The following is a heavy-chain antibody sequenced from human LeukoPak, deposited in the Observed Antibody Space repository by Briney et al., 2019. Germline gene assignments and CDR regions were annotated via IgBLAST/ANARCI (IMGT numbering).Heavy chain of an antibody. CDR1: GGSISGYF. CDR3: ARRYSNSWYFDY. V-gene: IGHV4-59*08. Sequence: SETLSLTCTVSGGSISGYFWNWIRQPPGKGLEWIGYIYYSGSTFYNPSLESRVTISVDTSKNQFSLKLSSVTAADTALYYCARRYSNSWYFDYWGPGTLVTVSS. J-gene: IGHJ4*02. D-gene: IGHD6-13*01. CDR2: IYYSGST.